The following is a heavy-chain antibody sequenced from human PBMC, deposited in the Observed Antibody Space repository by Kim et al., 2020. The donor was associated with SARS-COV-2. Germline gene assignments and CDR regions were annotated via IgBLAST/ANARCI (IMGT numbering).Heavy chain of an antibody. CDR1: GYTFTSYG. J-gene: IGHJ4*02. CDR3: ARDRGTIAAAGYCDY. V-gene: IGHV1-18*01. D-gene: IGHD6-13*01. CDR2: ISAYNGNT. Sequence: ASVKVSCKASGYTFTSYGISWVRQAPGQGLEWMGWISAYNGNTNYAQKLQGRVTMTTDTSTSTAYMELRSLRSDDTAVYYCARDRGTIAAAGYCDYWGQGTLVTVSS.